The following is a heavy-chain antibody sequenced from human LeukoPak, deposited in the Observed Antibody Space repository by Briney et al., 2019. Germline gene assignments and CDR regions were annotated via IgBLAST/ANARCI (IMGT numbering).Heavy chain of an antibody. CDR2: IKSKTDGGTT. V-gene: IGHV3-15*01. Sequence: PGGSLGLSCVASEVTFSNTWMNWVRQAPGKGLEWVGRIKSKTDGGTTDYAAPVKGRFTILRDDSKNTVYLQMNSLKTEDTAVYFCTTVTVCTGSSCPGAFNYWGQGTLVTVSS. CDR3: TTVTVCTGSSCPGAFNY. D-gene: IGHD2-15*01. CDR1: EVTFSNTW. J-gene: IGHJ4*02.